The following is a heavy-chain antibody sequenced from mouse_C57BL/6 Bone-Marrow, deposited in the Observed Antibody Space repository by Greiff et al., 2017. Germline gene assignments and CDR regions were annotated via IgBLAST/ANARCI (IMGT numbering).Heavy chain of an antibody. V-gene: IGHV1-81*01. Sequence: VKLVESGAELARPGASVKLSCKASGYTFTSYGISWVKQRTGQGLEWIGEIYPRSGNTYYNEKFKGKATLTADKSSSTAYMELRSLTSEDSAVYFCARGGGYGPFAYWGQGTLVTVSA. J-gene: IGHJ3*01. CDR2: IYPRSGNT. CDR3: ARGGGYGPFAY. CDR1: GYTFTSYG. D-gene: IGHD1-1*02.